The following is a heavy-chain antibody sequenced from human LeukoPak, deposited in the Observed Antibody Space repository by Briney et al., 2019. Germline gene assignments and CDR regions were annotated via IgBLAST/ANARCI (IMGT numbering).Heavy chain of an antibody. CDR2: INPSGGST. D-gene: IGHD1-26*01. CDR3: ARLVGATPYYYYGMDV. V-gene: IGHV1-46*01. CDR1: GYTFTSYY. J-gene: IGHJ6*02. Sequence: ASVKVSCKASGYTFTSYYMHWVRQAPGQGLEWMGIINPSGGSTSYAQKFQGRVTMTRDTSTSTVYMELSSLRSEDTAVYYCARLVGATPYYYYGMDVWGQGTTVTVSS.